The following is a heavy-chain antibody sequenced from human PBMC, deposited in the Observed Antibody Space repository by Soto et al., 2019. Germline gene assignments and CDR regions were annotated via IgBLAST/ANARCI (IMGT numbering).Heavy chain of an antibody. CDR3: TTDPAMYYDILTGYYFDAFDI. D-gene: IGHD3-9*01. CDR1: GFTFSNAW. Sequence: GGSLRLSCAASGFTFSNAWMNWVRQAPGKGLEWVGRIKSKTDGGTTDYAAPVKGRFTISRDDSKNTLYLQMNSLKTEDTAVYYCTTDPAMYYDILTGYYFDAFDIWGQGTMVTVSS. V-gene: IGHV3-15*01. CDR2: IKSKTDGGTT. J-gene: IGHJ3*02.